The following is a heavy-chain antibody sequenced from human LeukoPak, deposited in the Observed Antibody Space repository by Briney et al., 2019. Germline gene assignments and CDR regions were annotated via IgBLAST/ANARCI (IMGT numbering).Heavy chain of an antibody. CDR1: GFTFRSYD. V-gene: IGHV3-30*03. CDR3: ARDLVRGPSDY. D-gene: IGHD3-10*01. Sequence: GRSLRLFCAASGFTFRSYDIHWARQAPGKGLEWVTVISYDGSNKYYVDSVKGRFTISRDNSKNTLNLQMNSLRAEDTAVYYCARDLVRGPSDYWGQGTLVTVSS. J-gene: IGHJ4*02. CDR2: ISYDGSNK.